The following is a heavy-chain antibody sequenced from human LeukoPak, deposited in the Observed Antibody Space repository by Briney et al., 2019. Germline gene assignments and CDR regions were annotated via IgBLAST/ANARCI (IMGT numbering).Heavy chain of an antibody. D-gene: IGHD2-21*02. CDR3: AKDHANTPVVTN. J-gene: IGHJ4*02. Sequence: GGSLRLSCAASGFTFSSYAMSWVRQAPGKGLEWVSGISDSGGSTYNADSVTGRFTVSRDNSKNTVDLQMNNLRVDDTAIYYCAKDHANTPVVTNWGQGILVSVSS. CDR2: ISDSGGST. CDR1: GFTFSSYA. V-gene: IGHV3-23*01.